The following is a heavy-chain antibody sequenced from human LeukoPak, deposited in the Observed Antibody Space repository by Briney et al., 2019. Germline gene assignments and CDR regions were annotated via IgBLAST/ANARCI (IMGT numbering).Heavy chain of an antibody. CDR3: ARASCSGVSCYHSRGWFDP. V-gene: IGHV4-39*07. CDR1: GGSITSTTEY. J-gene: IGHJ5*02. CDR2: VYYSGST. Sequence: SETLSLTCTVSGGSITSTTEYWGWIRQPPGKGLECIGNVYYSGSTYYNPSLKSRITITVDTSKNQFFLKLSSVTPADTAVSFCARASCSGVSCYHSRGWFDPWGQGTLLTVSS. D-gene: IGHD2-15*01.